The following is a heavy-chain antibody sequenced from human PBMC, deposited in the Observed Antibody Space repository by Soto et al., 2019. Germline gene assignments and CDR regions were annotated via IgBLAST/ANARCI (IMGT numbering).Heavy chain of an antibody. J-gene: IGHJ4*02. Sequence: EAQLVESGGGLVQPGGSLRLSCTGSGIDLSIHWMHWVRQAPGKGLVWVSRINPESTTISYADSVKGRFTISRDNAENTLFLHMNSLSAEDTGVYYCTKDTFGGRDSWGQGTLVTVSS. D-gene: IGHD2-15*01. V-gene: IGHV3-74*01. CDR3: TKDTFGGRDS. CDR2: INPESTTI. CDR1: GIDLSIHW.